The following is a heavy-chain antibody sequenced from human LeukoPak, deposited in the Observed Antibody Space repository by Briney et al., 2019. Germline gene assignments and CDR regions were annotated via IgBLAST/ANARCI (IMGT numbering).Heavy chain of an antibody. CDR2: IKSKTDGGTT. CDR3: TTEYGVSYSSSQDY. Sequence: GGSLRLPCAASGFTFSSYAMSWVRQAPGKGLEWVGRIKSKTDGGTTDYAAPVKGRFTISGDDSKNTLYLQMNSLKTEDTAVYYCTTEYGVSYSSSQDYWGQGTLVTVSS. D-gene: IGHD6-13*01. J-gene: IGHJ4*02. CDR1: GFTFSSYA. V-gene: IGHV3-15*01.